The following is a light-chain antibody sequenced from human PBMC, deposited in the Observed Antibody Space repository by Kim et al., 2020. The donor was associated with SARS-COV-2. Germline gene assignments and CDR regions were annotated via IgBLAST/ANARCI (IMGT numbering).Light chain of an antibody. CDR1: SSDLGSYNL. V-gene: IGLV2-23*02. J-gene: IGLJ3*02. CDR3: CSYAGSGTWV. CDR2: EVS. Sequence: QSALTQPASVSGSPGQSITFSCTGTSSDLGSYNLVSWYQQHPGKAPKLMIYEVSKRPSGVSNRFSGSESGNTASLTVSGLQAADEADYYCCSYAGSGTWVFGGGTQLTVL.